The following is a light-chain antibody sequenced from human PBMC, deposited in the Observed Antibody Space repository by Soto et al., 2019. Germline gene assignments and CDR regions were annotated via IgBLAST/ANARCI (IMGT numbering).Light chain of an antibody. J-gene: IGLJ2*01. V-gene: IGLV2-23*02. Sequence: QSALTQPASESGSPGQSITISCTGTSSDVGIYDLVSWYQQHPGKAPKLLIYEVNKRPSGVFNRFSGSKSGNTASLTISGLQAEDEGDYYCCSYAGSSTQIFGGGTKLTLL. CDR2: EVN. CDR1: SSDVGIYDL. CDR3: CSYAGSSTQI.